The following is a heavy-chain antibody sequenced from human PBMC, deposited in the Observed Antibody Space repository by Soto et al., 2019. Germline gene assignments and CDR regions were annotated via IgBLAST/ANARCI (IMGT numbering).Heavy chain of an antibody. Sequence: QVQLVESGGGVVQPGRSLRLSCAASGFTFSSYAMHWVRQAPGKGLEGVAVISYDGSNKYYADSVKGRFTISRDNSKNTLYLQMNSLRAEDTAVYYCASLKEGGYWGQGTLVTVSS. CDR1: GFTFSSYA. CDR3: ASLKEGGY. V-gene: IGHV3-30-3*01. J-gene: IGHJ4*02. CDR2: ISYDGSNK. D-gene: IGHD3-16*01.